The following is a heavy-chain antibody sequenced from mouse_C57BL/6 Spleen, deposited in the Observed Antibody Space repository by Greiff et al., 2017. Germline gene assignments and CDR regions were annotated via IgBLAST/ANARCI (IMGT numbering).Heavy chain of an antibody. J-gene: IGHJ4*01. D-gene: IGHD4-1*02. CDR1: GYAFSSSW. CDR2: IYPGDGDT. V-gene: IGHV1-82*01. CDR3: ALNGDGAMDY. Sequence: QVQLQQSGPELVKPGASVKISCKASGYAFSSSWMNWVKQRPGKGLEWIGRIYPGDGDTNYNGKFKGKATLTADKSSSTAYMQLSSLSSEYSAVYFCALNGDGAMDYWGQGTSVTVSS.